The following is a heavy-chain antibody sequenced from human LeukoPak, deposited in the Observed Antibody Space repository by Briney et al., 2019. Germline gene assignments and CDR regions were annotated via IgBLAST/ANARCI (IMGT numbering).Heavy chain of an antibody. J-gene: IGHJ3*02. CDR1: GFTVSSNY. V-gene: IGHV3-66*01. Sequence: PGGSLRLSCAASGFTVSSNYMSWVRQAPGKGLEWVSVIYSGGSTYYADSVKGRFTISRDNSKNTLYLQMNSLRAEDTAVYYCARGPYCSSTSCYPNDAFDIWGQGTMVTVSS. CDR2: IYSGGST. CDR3: ARGPYCSSTSCYPNDAFDI. D-gene: IGHD2-2*01.